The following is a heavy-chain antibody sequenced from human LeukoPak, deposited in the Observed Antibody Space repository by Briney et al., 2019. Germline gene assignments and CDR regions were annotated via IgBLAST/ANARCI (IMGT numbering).Heavy chain of an antibody. CDR2: ISYDGSNK. Sequence: GGSLRLSCAASGFTFSSYGMHWVRQAPGKGLEWVAVISYDGSNKYYADSVKGRFTISRDNSKNTLYLQMNSLRAEDTAVYYCAKLKLTAAATNYYYGMDVWGQGTTVTVSS. J-gene: IGHJ6*02. CDR3: AKLKLTAAATNYYYGMDV. V-gene: IGHV3-30*18. D-gene: IGHD6-13*01. CDR1: GFTFSSYG.